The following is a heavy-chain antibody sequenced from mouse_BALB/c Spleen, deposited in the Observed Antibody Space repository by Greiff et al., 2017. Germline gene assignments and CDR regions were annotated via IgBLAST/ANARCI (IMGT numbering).Heavy chain of an antibody. CDR2: INPSTGYT. Sequence: VKLVESGAELAKPGASVKMSCKASGYTFTSYWMHWVKQRPGQGLEWIGYINPSTGYTEYNQKFKDKATLTADKSSSTAYMQLSSLTSEDSAVYYCARNGNYAFYAMDYWGQGTSVTVSS. CDR3: ARNGNYAFYAMDY. D-gene: IGHD2-1*01. V-gene: IGHV1-7*01. CDR1: GYTFTSYW. J-gene: IGHJ4*01.